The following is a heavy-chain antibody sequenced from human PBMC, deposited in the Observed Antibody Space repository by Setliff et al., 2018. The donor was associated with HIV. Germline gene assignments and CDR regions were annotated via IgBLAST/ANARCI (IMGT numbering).Heavy chain of an antibody. Sequence: TSETLSLTCTVSGYSISSGYYWGWIRQPPGKGLEWIGSIYHSGSTYYNPSPKSRVTISVDTSKNQFSLKLSSVTAADTAVYYCARRSGWSLDYWGQGTLVTVSS. CDR1: GYSISSGYY. V-gene: IGHV4-38-2*02. J-gene: IGHJ4*02. D-gene: IGHD6-19*01. CDR2: IYHSGST. CDR3: ARRSGWSLDY.